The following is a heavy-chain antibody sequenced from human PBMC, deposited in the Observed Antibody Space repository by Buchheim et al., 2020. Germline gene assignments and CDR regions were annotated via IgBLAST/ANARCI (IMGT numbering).Heavy chain of an antibody. V-gene: IGHV3-11*01. D-gene: IGHD3/OR15-3a*01. CDR3: ARELDSTNTPTFDY. CDR2: ISRSGETQ. J-gene: IGHJ4*02. CDR1: GFTFNDYY. Sequence: QVHLVESGGGLVKPGRSLRLSCTGSGFTFNDYYMSWVRQAPGKGLEWVAYISRSGETQDYADSVKGRFTISRDNAKNSLYLQMNTLRAEDTALYYCARELDSTNTPTFDYWGQGT.